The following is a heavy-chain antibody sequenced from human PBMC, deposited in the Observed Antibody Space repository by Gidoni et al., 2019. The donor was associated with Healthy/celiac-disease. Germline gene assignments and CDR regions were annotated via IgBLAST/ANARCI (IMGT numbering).Heavy chain of an antibody. CDR2: ISSSSSNI. CDR3: ARGGLTGYSSGWYLDYYYGMDV. Sequence: EVQLVESGGGLVQPGGSLRLSCEASGFTFSSYIINWVRQAPGKGLEWVSYISSSSSNIYYADSVKGRFTIYRDNAKNSLYLQMNSLRAEDTAVYYCARGGLTGYSSGWYLDYYYGMDVWGQGTTVTVSS. J-gene: IGHJ6*02. CDR1: GFTFSSYI. V-gene: IGHV3-48*01. D-gene: IGHD6-19*01.